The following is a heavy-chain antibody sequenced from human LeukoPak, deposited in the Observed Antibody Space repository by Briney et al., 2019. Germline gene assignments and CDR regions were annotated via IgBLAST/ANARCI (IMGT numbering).Heavy chain of an antibody. J-gene: IGHJ5*02. CDR2: INPNSGGT. CDR1: GGTFSSYA. Sequence: ASVKVSCKASGGTFSSYAISWVRQAPGQGLEWMGWINPNSGGTNYAQKFQGRVTMTRDTSISTAYMELSRLRSDDTAVYYCASSIVGARGWFDPWGQGTLVTVSS. D-gene: IGHD1-26*01. CDR3: ASSIVGARGWFDP. V-gene: IGHV1-2*02.